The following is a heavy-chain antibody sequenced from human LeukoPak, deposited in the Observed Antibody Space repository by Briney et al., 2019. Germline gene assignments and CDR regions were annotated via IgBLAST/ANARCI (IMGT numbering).Heavy chain of an antibody. D-gene: IGHD2/OR15-2a*01. Sequence: PSETLSLTCTVSGGSISSDHWNWIRQPPGKGLEWIGCIYYSGSTYYNPSLKSRVTISVDMSKSQFSLRLTSVTAEDTAVYYCARKNDFDIWGQGTLVTVSS. CDR1: GGSISSDH. CDR2: IYYSGST. V-gene: IGHV4-59*01. CDR3: ARKNDFDI. J-gene: IGHJ3*02.